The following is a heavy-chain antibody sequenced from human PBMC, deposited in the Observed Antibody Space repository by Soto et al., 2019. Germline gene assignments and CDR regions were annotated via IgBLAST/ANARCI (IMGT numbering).Heavy chain of an antibody. CDR3: AKERSGPADY. Sequence: GGSLRLSCAASGGTFSRYAMSGGRQAPGKGLEWVSAISGSGGSTYYADSVKGRFTISRDNSKNTLYLQMNSLRAEDTAVYYCAKERSGPADYWGQGTLVTVSS. V-gene: IGHV3-23*01. J-gene: IGHJ4*02. CDR1: GGTFSRYA. CDR2: ISGSGGST.